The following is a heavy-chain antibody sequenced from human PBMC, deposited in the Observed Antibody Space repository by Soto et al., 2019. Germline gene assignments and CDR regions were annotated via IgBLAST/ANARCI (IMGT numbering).Heavy chain of an antibody. CDR1: GGSISSYY. D-gene: IGHD3-22*01. Sequence: PSETLSLTCTVSGGSISSYYWSWIRQPPGKGLEWIGYIYYSGSTNYNPSLKSRVTISVDTSKNQFSLKLSSVTAADTAVYYCASETYYYDSSGYYPGAFDIWGQGTMVTVS. V-gene: IGHV4-59*01. J-gene: IGHJ3*02. CDR2: IYYSGST. CDR3: ASETYYYDSSGYYPGAFDI.